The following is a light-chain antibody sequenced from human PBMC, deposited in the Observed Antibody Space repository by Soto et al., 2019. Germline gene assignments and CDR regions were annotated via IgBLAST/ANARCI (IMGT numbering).Light chain of an antibody. Sequence: DVVMTQSPLSLPVIPGEPASISCRSSQTLLHSNGHNYLDWYLQKPGQSPQLLIYVGSNRASGVPDRFSGSGSGTEFTLKISRVESEDVRIYCRMQTLQTPPWTFGQGTKVEIK. CDR3: MQTLQTPPWT. CDR1: QTLLHSNGHNY. V-gene: IGKV2-28*01. J-gene: IGKJ1*01. CDR2: VGS.